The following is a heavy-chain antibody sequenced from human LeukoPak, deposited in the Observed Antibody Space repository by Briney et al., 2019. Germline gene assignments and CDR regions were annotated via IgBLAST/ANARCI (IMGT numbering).Heavy chain of an antibody. D-gene: IGHD4-23*01. J-gene: IGHJ4*02. Sequence: GGSLRLSCAASGFTFSTYWMTWVRQAPGKGLEWVANIKGDGSEKYYVDSVKGRFTISGDNAKNSLCLQMNSLRAEDTAVYYCARDSDYGGNSDYWGQGTLATVSS. CDR2: IKGDGSEK. CDR1: GFTFSTYW. V-gene: IGHV3-7*01. CDR3: ARDSDYGGNSDY.